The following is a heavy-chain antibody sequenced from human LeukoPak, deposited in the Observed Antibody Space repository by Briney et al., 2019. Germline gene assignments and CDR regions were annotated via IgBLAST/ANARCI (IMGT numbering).Heavy chain of an antibody. CDR1: GVSISSYY. CDR3: ARSWLNQPYNWFDP. J-gene: IGHJ5*02. CDR2: IYIGGST. V-gene: IGHV4-4*07. D-gene: IGHD3-22*01. Sequence: SETLSLTCSVSGVSISSYYWSWIRQPAGKGLEWIGRIYIGGSTNYNPSPKSRVTMSVDTSKNQFSLRLSSVTAADTAVYYCARSWLNQPYNWFDPWGQGTLVTVSS.